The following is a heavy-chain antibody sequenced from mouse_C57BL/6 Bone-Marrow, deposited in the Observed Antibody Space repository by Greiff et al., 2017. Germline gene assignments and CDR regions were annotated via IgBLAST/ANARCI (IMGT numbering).Heavy chain of an antibody. CDR1: GYTFTSYW. Sequence: QVQLQQPGAELVKPGASVKLSCKASGYTFTSYWMHWVKQRPGQGLEWIGMIHPNSGSTNYNEKFKSKATLTVDKSSSTAYMQLSSLTSEDSAVEYCARGPYYYGPWDYWGQGTTLTVSS. V-gene: IGHV1-64*01. CDR3: ARGPYYYGPWDY. CDR2: IHPNSGST. J-gene: IGHJ2*01. D-gene: IGHD1-1*01.